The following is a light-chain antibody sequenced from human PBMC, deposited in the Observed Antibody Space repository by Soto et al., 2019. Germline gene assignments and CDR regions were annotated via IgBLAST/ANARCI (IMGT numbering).Light chain of an antibody. CDR1: QSVSSN. Sequence: IVLTQSPDTLSLSPGERATLYCRASQSVSSNLAWYQQKPGQAPRLLIYGASTRATGIPARFSGSGSGTEFTLTISSLQSEDFAVYYCQQYNNWPRTFGQGTKVDIK. V-gene: IGKV3-15*01. J-gene: IGKJ1*01. CDR3: QQYNNWPRT. CDR2: GAS.